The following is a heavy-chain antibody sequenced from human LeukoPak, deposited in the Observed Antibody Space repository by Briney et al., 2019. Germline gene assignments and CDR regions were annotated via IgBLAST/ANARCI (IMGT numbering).Heavy chain of an antibody. CDR2: IKFDGSEK. Sequence: PGGSLRLSCAASGFTFSSYAMSWVRQAPGKGLEWVANIKFDGSEKFYVDSVKGRFTISRDNAKNSLYLQMNSLRAEDTSVYFCARLSFWVFEIWGQGTMVTVSS. V-gene: IGHV3-7*01. D-gene: IGHD3-16*01. J-gene: IGHJ3*02. CDR3: ARLSFWVFEI. CDR1: GFTFSSYA.